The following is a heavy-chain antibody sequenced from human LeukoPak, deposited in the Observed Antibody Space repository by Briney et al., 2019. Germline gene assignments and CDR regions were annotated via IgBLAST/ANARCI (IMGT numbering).Heavy chain of an antibody. V-gene: IGHV4-39*01. CDR1: GGSISSYY. CDR2: IYYSGST. Sequence: SETLSLTCTVSGGSISSYYWGWLRQPPGKGLEWLGSIYYSGSTYYNPSLKSRVTISVDTSKNQFSLKLTSVTAADTAVFYCARQEVGATAFYFDSWGQGTLVTVSS. CDR3: ARQEVGATAFYFDS. J-gene: IGHJ4*02. D-gene: IGHD1-26*01.